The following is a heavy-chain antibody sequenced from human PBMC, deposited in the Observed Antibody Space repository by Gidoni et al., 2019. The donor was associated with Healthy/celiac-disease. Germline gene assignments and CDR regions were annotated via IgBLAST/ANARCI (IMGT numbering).Heavy chain of an antibody. CDR3: ARDGLERFGESRVWFDP. CDR1: GYTFTSYY. V-gene: IGHV1-46*01. J-gene: IGHJ5*02. CDR2: INPSGCST. Sequence: QVQLVQSGAEVKKPGASVKVSCKASGYTFTSYYMHWVRQAPGQGLEWMGIINPSGCSTSYAQKFQGRVTMTRDTSTSTVYMELSSLRSEDTAVYYCARDGLERFGESRVWFDPWGQGTLVTVSS. D-gene: IGHD3-10*01.